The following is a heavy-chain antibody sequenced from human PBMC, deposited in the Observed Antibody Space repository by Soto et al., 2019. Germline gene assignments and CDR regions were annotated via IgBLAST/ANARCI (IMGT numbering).Heavy chain of an antibody. CDR2: ISSSSRYI. Sequence: PGGSLRLSCAASGFTFSSYSMNWVRQAPGKGLEWVSSISSSSRYIYYADSVKGRFTISRDNAKNSLYLQMNSLRAEDTAVYYCARGKVDTAMVTPFDYWGQGTLVTVSS. J-gene: IGHJ4*02. V-gene: IGHV3-21*01. D-gene: IGHD5-18*01. CDR1: GFTFSSYS. CDR3: ARGKVDTAMVTPFDY.